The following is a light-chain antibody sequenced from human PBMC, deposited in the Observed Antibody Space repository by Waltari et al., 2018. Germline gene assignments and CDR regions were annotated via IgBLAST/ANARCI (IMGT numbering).Light chain of an antibody. Sequence: QSQATLSVSPGERATLSCRASQSISTNLAWYQQKPGQAPRLLIYGASTRATGIPARFSGSGSGTEFTLSISSLQSEDFAIYYCQQYNNWPRTFGQGTKVEIK. V-gene: IGKV3-15*01. CDR3: QQYNNWPRT. J-gene: IGKJ1*01. CDR2: GAS. CDR1: QSISTN.